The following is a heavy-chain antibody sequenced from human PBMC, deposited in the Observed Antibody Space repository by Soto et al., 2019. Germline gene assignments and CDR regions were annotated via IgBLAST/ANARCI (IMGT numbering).Heavy chain of an antibody. CDR2: INHSRST. D-gene: IGHD5-18*01. CDR1: GGSFSGYY. CDR3: ARGRVRGYSYANYYYYGMDV. J-gene: IGHJ6*02. V-gene: IGHV4-34*01. Sequence: SETLSLTCAVYGGSFSGYYWSWIRQPPGKGLEWIGEINHSRSTNYNPSLKSRVTISVETSKNQFSLKLSSVTAADTAVYYCARGRVRGYSYANYYYYGMDVWGQATTVTVSS.